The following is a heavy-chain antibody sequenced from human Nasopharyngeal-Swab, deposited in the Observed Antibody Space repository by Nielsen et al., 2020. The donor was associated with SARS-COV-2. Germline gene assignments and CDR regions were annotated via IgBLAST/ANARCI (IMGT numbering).Heavy chain of an antibody. V-gene: IGHV4-34*01. Sequence: SETLSLTCAVYGASVSDYHWSWIRQPPGKGLEWIGEMKPSGNTSYNPSLKGRVAISIDTSKNQFFLNLRSVTAADTAVYYCAGHPADFDYWGQGTLVTVSS. CDR1: GASVSDYH. CDR2: MKPSGNT. J-gene: IGHJ4*02. CDR3: AGHPADFDY. D-gene: IGHD6-25*01.